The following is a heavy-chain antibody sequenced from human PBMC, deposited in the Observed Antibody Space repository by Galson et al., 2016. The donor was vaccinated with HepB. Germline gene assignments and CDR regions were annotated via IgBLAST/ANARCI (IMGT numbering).Heavy chain of an antibody. CDR3: ARMVGEGGPFYYLDY. J-gene: IGHJ4*02. D-gene: IGHD1-26*01. CDR2: ISAYSGDT. Sequence: SVKVSCKASGYTFSSYVVSWVRQAPGQGLEWMGWISAYSGDTNYVQKLQGRVTMTTDTSTSTAYMELRSLGSDDTALYFCARMVGEGGPFYYLDYWGQGTLVTVSS. CDR1: GYTFSSYV. V-gene: IGHV1-18*01.